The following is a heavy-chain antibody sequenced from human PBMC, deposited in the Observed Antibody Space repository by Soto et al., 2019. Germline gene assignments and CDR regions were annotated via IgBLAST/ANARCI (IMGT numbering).Heavy chain of an antibody. CDR3: ARPDIVVVPAAIGWGGVRGGFDP. D-gene: IGHD2-2*01. CDR2: IYYSGST. CDR1: GGSISSSSYY. V-gene: IGHV4-39*01. J-gene: IGHJ5*02. Sequence: SETLSLTCTVSGGSISSSSYYWGWIRQPPGKGLEWIGSIYYSGSTYYNPSLKSRVTISVDTSKNQFSLKLSSVTAADTAVYYCARPDIVVVPAAIGWGGVRGGFDPWGQGTLVTVSS.